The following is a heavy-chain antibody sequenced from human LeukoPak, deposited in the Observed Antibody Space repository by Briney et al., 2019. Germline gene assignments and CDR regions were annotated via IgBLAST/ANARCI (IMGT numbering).Heavy chain of an antibody. J-gene: IGHJ4*02. CDR1: GFTFGSNG. V-gene: IGHV3-33*01. Sequence: PGGSLTLACSASGFTFGSNGIHWVRQAPGKGLEWVAVIWYDGSKKYYADSVKGRFTISRDNSKNTLYLQMDSLRAEDTALYYCVRDYGDYFDYWGQGTLVTVSS. CDR2: IWYDGSKK. CDR3: VRDYGDYFDY. D-gene: IGHD4-17*01.